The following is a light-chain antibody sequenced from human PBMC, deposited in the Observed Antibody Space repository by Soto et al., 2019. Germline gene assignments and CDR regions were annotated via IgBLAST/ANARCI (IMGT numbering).Light chain of an antibody. V-gene: IGKV1-6*02. Sequence: AIQMTQSPSSLSASVGDRVTITCRASQGIGNDLAWYQQKPGKAPKLLIYAASSLQSGVPSRFSGSGSGTEFTLTISSLQPEDFAIYYCLQAANFPYTFGQGTKLDIK. CDR2: AAS. J-gene: IGKJ2*01. CDR3: LQAANFPYT. CDR1: QGIGND.